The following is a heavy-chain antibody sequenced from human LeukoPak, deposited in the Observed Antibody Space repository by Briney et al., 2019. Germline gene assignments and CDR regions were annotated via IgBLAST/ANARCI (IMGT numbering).Heavy chain of an antibody. CDR2: ISSSGSTI. CDR3: ARSHYDILTGDEGSFDY. D-gene: IGHD3-9*01. V-gene: IGHV3-48*03. J-gene: IGHJ4*02. CDR1: GFTFSSYE. Sequence: GGSLRLSCAASGFTFSSYEMNWVRQAPGKGLEWVSYISSSGSTIYYADSVKGRFTISRDNAKNSLYLQMNSLRAEDTAVYYCARSHYDILTGDEGSFDYWGQGTLVTVSS.